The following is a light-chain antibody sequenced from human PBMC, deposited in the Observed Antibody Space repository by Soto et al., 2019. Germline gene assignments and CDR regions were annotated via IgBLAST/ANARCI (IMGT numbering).Light chain of an antibody. CDR3: CSYIHFTTV. J-gene: IGLJ3*02. V-gene: IGLV2-14*01. CDR1: SSDVGFSDY. CDR2: GVT. Sequence: QSALTQPASVSGSPGQSITISCTGASSDVGFSDYVSWYKQHPGKAPKLLIYGVTNRPSGVSNRFSGSKSGNTASLSISGLQAEDEADYYCCSYIHFTTVFGGGTKVTV.